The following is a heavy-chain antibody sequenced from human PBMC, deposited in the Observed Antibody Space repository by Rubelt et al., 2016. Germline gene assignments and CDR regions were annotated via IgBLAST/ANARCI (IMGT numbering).Heavy chain of an antibody. Sequence: GLEWVSLISWDGGSTYYADSVKGRFTISRDNSKNSLYLQMNSLRTEDTALYYCAKDISAGMSPRSSSYLGYWGQGTLVTVSS. CDR3: AKDISAGMSPRSSSYLGY. CDR2: ISWDGGST. V-gene: IGHV3-43*01. J-gene: IGHJ4*02. D-gene: IGHD6-6*01.